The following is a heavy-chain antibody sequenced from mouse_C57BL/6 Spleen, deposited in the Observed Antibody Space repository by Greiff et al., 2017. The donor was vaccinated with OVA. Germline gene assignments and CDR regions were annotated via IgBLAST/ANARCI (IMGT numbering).Heavy chain of an antibody. Sequence: QVQLKESGPGLVAPSQSLSITCTVSGFSLTSYGVHWVRQPPGKGLEWLVVIWSDGSTTYNSALKSRLSISKDNSKSQVFLKMNSLQTDDTARYYCARHEGSSGFAWFAYWGQGTLVTVSA. CDR3: ARHEGSSGFAWFAY. CDR2: IWSDGST. D-gene: IGHD3-2*02. V-gene: IGHV2-6-1*01. CDR1: GFSLTSYG. J-gene: IGHJ3*01.